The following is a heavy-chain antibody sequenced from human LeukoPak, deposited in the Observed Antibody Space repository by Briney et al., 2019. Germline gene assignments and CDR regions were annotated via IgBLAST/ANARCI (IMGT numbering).Heavy chain of an antibody. V-gene: IGHV1-8*01. CDR3: ARGRRIRDGYNLGY. J-gene: IGHJ4*02. CDR2: MNPNSGNT. CDR1: GYTFTSYD. Sequence: ASVKVSCKASGYTFTSYDINWVRQATGQGLEWMGWMNPNSGNTGYAQKFQGRVTMTRNTSISTAYMELSSLRSEGTAVYYCARGRRIRDGYNLGYWGQGTLVTVSS. D-gene: IGHD5-24*01.